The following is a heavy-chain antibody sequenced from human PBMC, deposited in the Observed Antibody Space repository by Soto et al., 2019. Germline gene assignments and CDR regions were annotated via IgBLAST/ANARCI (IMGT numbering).Heavy chain of an antibody. V-gene: IGHV3-53*01. J-gene: IGHJ4*02. Sequence: GGSLRLSCAASGFTVNSNYMSWVRQAPGKGLEWVSVIYSGGSTYYADSVKGRFTISRDNSKNTLYLQMNSLRAEDTAVYDCARTRITGTTDYWGQGTLVTVSS. CDR1: GFTVNSNY. CDR2: IYSGGST. CDR3: ARTRITGTTDY. D-gene: IGHD1-7*01.